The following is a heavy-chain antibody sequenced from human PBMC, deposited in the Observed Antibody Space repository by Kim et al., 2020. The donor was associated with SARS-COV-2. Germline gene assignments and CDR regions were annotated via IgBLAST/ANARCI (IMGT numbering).Heavy chain of an antibody. CDR2: IWYDGSNK. V-gene: IGHV3-33*01. CDR1: GFTFSSYG. Sequence: GGSLRLSCAASGFTFSSYGMHWVRQAPGKGLEWVAVIWYDGSNKYYADSVKGRFTISRDNSKNTLYLQMNSLRAEDTAVYYCARDKRNTMVRGVGGGFDPWGQGTLVTVSS. CDR3: ARDKRNTMVRGVGGGFDP. D-gene: IGHD3-10*01. J-gene: IGHJ5*02.